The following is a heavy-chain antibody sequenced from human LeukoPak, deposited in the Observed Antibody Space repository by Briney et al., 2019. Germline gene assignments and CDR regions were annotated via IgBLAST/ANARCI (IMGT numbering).Heavy chain of an antibody. CDR2: IYNGVNT. CDR1: GSSVISARY. Sequence: SETLSLTCTVSGSSVISARYWCWIRQPTGKGVEWIAHIYNGVNTNYNPSLKSRVTISVDTSKNQFSLRLNSVTAADTAVYYCARSRAFNSGAFDPWGQGSLVTVSS. D-gene: IGHD1-26*01. J-gene: IGHJ5*02. CDR3: ARSRAFNSGAFDP. V-gene: IGHV4-61*01.